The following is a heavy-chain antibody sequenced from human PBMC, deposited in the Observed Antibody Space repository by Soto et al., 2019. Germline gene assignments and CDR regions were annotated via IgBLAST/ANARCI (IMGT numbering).Heavy chain of an antibody. CDR2: ITDRGDI. J-gene: IGHJ5*02. CDR1: GFTFSVYS. CDR3: ARFATPTTTWYWFDP. D-gene: IGHD5-12*01. V-gene: IGHV3-21*06. Sequence: VELVESGGGLVKPGGSLRLSCAASGFTFSVYSIAWVRQAPGKGLEWISSITDRGDIRYADSVKGRFTVSRDNVNNSVHLQMNSLRAQDTAVYYCARFATPTTTWYWFDPWGQGTLVTVSS.